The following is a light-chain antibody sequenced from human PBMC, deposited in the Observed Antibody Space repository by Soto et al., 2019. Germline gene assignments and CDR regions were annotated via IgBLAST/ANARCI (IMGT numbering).Light chain of an antibody. CDR3: LQDYTYPRT. V-gene: IGKV1-6*01. J-gene: IGKJ1*01. CDR1: QDIRSD. CDR2: AAS. Sequence: AIQMTQSPSSLSASVGDRVTITCRASQDIRSDLAWYQKKSGKAPKLLIYAASSLQSGVPSRFSGSGSGSDFTHTISSLQPEDFATYYCLQDYTYPRTFGQGTSVEI.